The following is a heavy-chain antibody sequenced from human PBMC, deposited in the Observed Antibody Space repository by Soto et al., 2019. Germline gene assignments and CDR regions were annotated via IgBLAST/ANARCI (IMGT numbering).Heavy chain of an antibody. CDR1: GGSFTSNDW. V-gene: IGHV4-4*02. Sequence: SETLSLTCAVSGGSFTSNDWWTWVRQPPGQGLEWIGEIYRTGSTNYNPSLKSRVTISLDKSENQFSLKVTSLTAADTAVYYCASRDPGTSVDYWGQGTLVTVSS. CDR3: ASRDPGTSVDY. D-gene: IGHD1-7*01. J-gene: IGHJ4*02. CDR2: IYRTGST.